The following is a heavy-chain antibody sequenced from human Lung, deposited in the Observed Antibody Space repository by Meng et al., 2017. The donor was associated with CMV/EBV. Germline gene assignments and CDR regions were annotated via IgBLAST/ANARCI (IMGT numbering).Heavy chain of an antibody. V-gene: IGHV3-21*01. Sequence: GESLKISCAASGFTFGSHSMNWVRQAPGKGLGWVSSITGDSTYKHYADSLKGRFTISRDNAKNSLYLQMNSLRAEDTAVYYCARDSDDYDFWSAYYTHAFDFWGQGTXVTVSS. CDR2: ITGDSTYK. CDR1: GFTFGSHS. CDR3: ARDSDDYDFWSAYYTHAFDF. D-gene: IGHD3-3*01. J-gene: IGHJ3*01.